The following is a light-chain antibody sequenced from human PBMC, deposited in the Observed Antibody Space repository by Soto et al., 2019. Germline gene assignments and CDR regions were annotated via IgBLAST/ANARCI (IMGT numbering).Light chain of an antibody. CDR2: GVS. CDR3: QQYNNWPRT. CDR1: QFLSSY. J-gene: IGKJ5*01. Sequence: EVVLTQPPVTLSLSPGETASLSCRASQFLSSYLAWYQQIPGQPPRLLIYGVSTRDTGVPDRFSGSASGTEFTLTISSLQSEDFAVYYCQQYNNWPRTFGQGTRLEIK. V-gene: IGKV3-15*01.